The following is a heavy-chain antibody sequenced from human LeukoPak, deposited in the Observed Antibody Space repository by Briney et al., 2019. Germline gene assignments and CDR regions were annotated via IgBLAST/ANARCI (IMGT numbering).Heavy chain of an antibody. CDR3: AREQSELGHPCYFEY. J-gene: IGHJ4*02. V-gene: IGHV4-34*01. CDR2: INHSGST. CDR1: GGSFSGYY. Sequence: PSETLSLTCAVYGGSFSGYYWSWIRQPTGKGLEWIGEINHSGSTNYNPSLKSRVTISVDTSKNQFSLKLSTVTDADTTEYYCAREQSELGHPCYFEYWYWGTVATVTS. D-gene: IGHD1-7*01.